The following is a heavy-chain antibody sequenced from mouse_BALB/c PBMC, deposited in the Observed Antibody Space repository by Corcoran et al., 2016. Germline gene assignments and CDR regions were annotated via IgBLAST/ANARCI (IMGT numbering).Heavy chain of an antibody. V-gene: IGHV1S136*01. J-gene: IGHJ2*01. CDR1: GYTFTHYV. Sequence: EVQLQQSGPELVKPGASVKMSCKASGYTFTHYVLHWVKQKPGQGLEWIGYIYPYNDDIRYNEKFRGKATLTSDKSSSTAYMGLSSLTSEASAVYYCAREVHGGTSFDYWGQGTTLTVSS. CDR2: IYPYNDDI. D-gene: IGHD2-14*01. CDR3: AREVHGGTSFDY.